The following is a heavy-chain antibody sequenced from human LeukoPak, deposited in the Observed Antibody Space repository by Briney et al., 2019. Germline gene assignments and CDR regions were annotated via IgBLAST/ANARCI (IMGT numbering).Heavy chain of an antibody. V-gene: IGHV3-23*01. Sequence: GGSLRLSCVASGFTFSSYGMRWVRQTPGKGLEWVSGISGRGDNTYYAEFVQGRFTVSRDNSKNTLILQMNSLRAEDTAVYYCVKVMSRSYDDWGQGALVTVSS. D-gene: IGHD3-10*01. CDR3: VKVMSRSYDD. J-gene: IGHJ4*02. CDR1: GFTFSSYG. CDR2: ISGRGDNT.